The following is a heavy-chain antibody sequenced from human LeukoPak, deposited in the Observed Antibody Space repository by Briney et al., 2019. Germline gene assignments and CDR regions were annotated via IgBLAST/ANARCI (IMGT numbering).Heavy chain of an antibody. CDR3: ATRITGTTYFLVGFDP. CDR2: IIPIFGTA. D-gene: IGHD1-7*01. CDR1: GGTFSSYA. J-gene: IGHJ5*02. Sequence: GSSVKVSCKASGGTFSSYAISWVRQAPGQGLEWMGGIIPIFGTANYAQKFQGRVTITADESTSTAYMELSSLRSEDTAVYYCATRITGTTYFLVGFDPWGQGTLVTVSS. V-gene: IGHV1-69*01.